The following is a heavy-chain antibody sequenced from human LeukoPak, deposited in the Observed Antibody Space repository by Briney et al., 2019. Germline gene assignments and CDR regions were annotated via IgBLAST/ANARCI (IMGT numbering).Heavy chain of an antibody. D-gene: IGHD4-23*01. CDR3: AKEKTTVITPGIDY. Sequence: GGSLRLSRAASGFTFSSYAMSWVRQAPGKGLEWVSAISDSGVTTYYADSVKGRFTISRDNSKDMLYLQMNSLRAEDTAVYYCAKEKTTVITPGIDYWGQGTLVTVSS. CDR1: GFTFSSYA. CDR2: ISDSGVTT. J-gene: IGHJ4*02. V-gene: IGHV3-23*01.